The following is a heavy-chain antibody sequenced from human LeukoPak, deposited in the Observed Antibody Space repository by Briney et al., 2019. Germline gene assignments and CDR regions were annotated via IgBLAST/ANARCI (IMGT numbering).Heavy chain of an antibody. CDR3: ARGDKQLVFKRRKGGFDP. J-gene: IGHJ5*02. Sequence: GGSLRLSCAASGFTFSSYSMDWVRQAPGKGLEWVSSISSSSSYIYYADSVKGRFTISRDYAKNSLYLQMNSLRAEDTAVYYCARGDKQLVFKRRKGGFDPWGQGTLVTVSS. CDR2: ISSSSSYI. D-gene: IGHD6-13*01. CDR1: GFTFSSYS. V-gene: IGHV3-21*01.